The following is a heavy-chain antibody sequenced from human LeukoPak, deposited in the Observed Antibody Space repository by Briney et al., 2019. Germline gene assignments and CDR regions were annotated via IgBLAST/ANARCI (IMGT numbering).Heavy chain of an antibody. CDR2: ISSSSSYI. CDR3: ARDLAVGATSDSFNI. J-gene: IGHJ3*02. D-gene: IGHD1-26*01. CDR1: GFTFSDYY. Sequence: KPGGSLRLSCAASGFTFSDYYMSWIRQAPGKGLEWVSSISSSSSYIYYADSVRGRFTISRDNARNSLYLQMNSLRAEDTAVFYCARDLAVGATSDSFNIWGQGTMVTVSS. V-gene: IGHV3-11*06.